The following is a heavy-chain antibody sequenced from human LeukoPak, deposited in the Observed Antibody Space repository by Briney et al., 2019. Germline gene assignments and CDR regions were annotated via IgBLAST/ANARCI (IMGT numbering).Heavy chain of an antibody. CDR2: INHSGST. D-gene: IGHD3-22*01. CDR1: GGSFSGYY. V-gene: IGHV4-34*01. J-gene: IGHJ5*02. CDR3: ARSHYYDSSGSHNNWFDP. Sequence: SETLSLTCAVYGGSFSGYYWTYIRQPPGKGLEWIGEINHSGSTNYNPSLKSRVTISVDTSKNQFSLKLSPVTAADTAVYYCARSHYYDSSGSHNNWFDPWGQGTLVTVSS.